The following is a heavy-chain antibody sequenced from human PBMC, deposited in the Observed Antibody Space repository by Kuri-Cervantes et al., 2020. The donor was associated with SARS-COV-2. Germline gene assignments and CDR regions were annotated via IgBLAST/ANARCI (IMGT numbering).Heavy chain of an antibody. CDR1: GYTFTSYG. Sequence: ASVKVSCKASGYTFTSYGISWVRQAPGQGLEWMGWISAYNGNTNYAQKLQGSVTMTRDTSTSTAYMELSSLRSEDTAVYYCARGYYYYGSGSYYHFDYWGQGTLVTVSS. V-gene: IGHV1-18*04. CDR3: ARGYYYYGSGSYYHFDY. CDR2: ISAYNGNT. J-gene: IGHJ4*02. D-gene: IGHD3-10*01.